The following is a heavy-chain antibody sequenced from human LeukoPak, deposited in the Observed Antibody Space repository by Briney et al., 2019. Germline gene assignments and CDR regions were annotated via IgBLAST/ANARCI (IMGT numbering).Heavy chain of an antibody. Sequence: GASVKVSCKASGYTFTGYYMHWVRQAPGQGLEWMGRIIPILGIANYAQKFQGRVTITADKSTSTAYMELSSLRSEDTAVYYCAVGYYYGSGSYGGYWGQGTLVTVSS. CDR1: GYTFTGYY. D-gene: IGHD3-10*01. CDR3: AVGYYYGSGSYGGY. V-gene: IGHV1-69*02. J-gene: IGHJ4*02. CDR2: IIPILGIA.